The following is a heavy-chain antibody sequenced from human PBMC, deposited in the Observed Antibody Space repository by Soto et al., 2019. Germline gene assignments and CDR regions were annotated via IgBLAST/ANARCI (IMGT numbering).Heavy chain of an antibody. Sequence: QVQLQESGPGLVKPSQTLSLTCTVSGGSISSGGYYWSWIRQHPGKGLEWIGYIYYSGSTYYNPSLNSRVTLSXDXTKNQFSLKLSSVTAADTAVYYCARGGIAAAAPPDYWGQGTLVTVSS. D-gene: IGHD6-13*01. V-gene: IGHV4-31*03. CDR3: ARGGIAAAAPPDY. CDR1: GGSISSGGYY. CDR2: IYYSGST. J-gene: IGHJ4*02.